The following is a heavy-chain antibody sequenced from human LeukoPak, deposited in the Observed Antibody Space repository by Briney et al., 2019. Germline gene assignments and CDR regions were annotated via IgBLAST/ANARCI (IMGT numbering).Heavy chain of an antibody. J-gene: IGHJ2*01. Sequence: SETLSLTCTVSGGSISSSSYYWGWIRQPPGKGLEWIGSIYYSGSTYYNPSLKSRVTISVDTSKNQFSLKVSSVTAADAAVYYCARGYSSSWKNPYWYFDLWGRGTLVTVSS. CDR3: ARGYSSSWKNPYWYFDL. D-gene: IGHD6-13*01. CDR1: GGSISSSSYY. V-gene: IGHV4-39*07. CDR2: IYYSGST.